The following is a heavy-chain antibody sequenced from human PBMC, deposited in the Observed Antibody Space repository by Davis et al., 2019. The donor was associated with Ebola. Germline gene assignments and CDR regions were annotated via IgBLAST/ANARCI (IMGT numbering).Heavy chain of an antibody. CDR2: ISGSGGST. J-gene: IGHJ6*02. V-gene: IGHV3-23*01. CDR1: GFTFSSYA. D-gene: IGHD6-19*01. CDR3: ARDEGEGSGWGGAMDV. Sequence: GESLKISCAASGFTFSSYAMSWVRQAPGKGLEWVSAISGSGGSTYYADSVKGRFTISRDNSKNTLYLQMNSLRAEDTAVYYCARDEGEGSGWGGAMDVWGQGTTVTVSS.